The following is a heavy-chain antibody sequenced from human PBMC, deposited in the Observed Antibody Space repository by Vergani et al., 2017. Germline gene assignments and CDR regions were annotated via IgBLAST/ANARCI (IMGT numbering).Heavy chain of an antibody. CDR3: ARVSLRFLEWLLLPDAFDI. D-gene: IGHD3-3*01. CDR1: GGSVSSGSYY. V-gene: IGHV4-61*01. Sequence: QVQLQESGPGLVKPSETLSLTCTVSGGSVSSGSYYWSWIRQPPGKGLEWIGYIYYSGSTNYNPSLKSRVTISVDTSKNQFSLKLSSVTAADAAVYYCARVSLRFLEWLLLPDAFDIWGQGTMVTVSS. J-gene: IGHJ3*02. CDR2: IYYSGST.